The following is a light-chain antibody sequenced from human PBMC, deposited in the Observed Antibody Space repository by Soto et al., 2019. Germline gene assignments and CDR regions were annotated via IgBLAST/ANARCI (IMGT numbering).Light chain of an antibody. CDR2: DAS. V-gene: IGKV1-5*01. Sequence: DIQMTQSPSTLSASVGDRVTITCRASQSISRSLAWYQQKPGKAPSLLIYDASSLEGGVPSRFSGSGFGTEFTLTIPILQPADFATYYCQQYSDFLISFGPGTTVDFK. CDR3: QQYSDFLIS. J-gene: IGKJ3*01. CDR1: QSISRS.